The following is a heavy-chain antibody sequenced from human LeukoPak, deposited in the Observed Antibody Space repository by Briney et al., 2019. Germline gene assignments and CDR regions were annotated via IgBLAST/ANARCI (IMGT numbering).Heavy chain of an antibody. J-gene: IGHJ4*02. CDR1: GYTFPSYP. Sequence: GASVKVSCKASGYTFPSYPISWVRQAPGQRLDWMGWISAYHGNPNYAQKLQGRVTMTTVTSTSTAYMELRSLRSDDTAVYYCVLFQAEDGIRDFDYWGQGTLVTVSS. D-gene: IGHD3-10*01. V-gene: IGHV1-18*04. CDR2: ISAYHGNP. CDR3: VLFQAEDGIRDFDY.